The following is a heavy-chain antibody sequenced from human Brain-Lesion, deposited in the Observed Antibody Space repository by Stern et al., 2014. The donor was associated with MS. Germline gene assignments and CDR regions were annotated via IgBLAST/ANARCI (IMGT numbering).Heavy chain of an antibody. CDR3: ARAVRNQLLSEY. D-gene: IGHD2-2*01. J-gene: IGHJ4*02. Sequence: VQLVESGAEVKKPGASVKVSCKASGYTFSSYDITWVRQASGHGLDRMGWMNPYSGNTGYAQKFKGRVSMTSDPSISTVYMELTSLTSDDTAVYFCARAVRNQLLSEYWGQGTLVTVSS. CDR2: MNPYSGNT. CDR1: GYTFSSYD. V-gene: IGHV1-8*01.